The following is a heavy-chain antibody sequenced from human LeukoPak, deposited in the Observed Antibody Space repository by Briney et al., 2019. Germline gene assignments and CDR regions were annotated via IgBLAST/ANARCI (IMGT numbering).Heavy chain of an antibody. CDR2: IYYSGST. D-gene: IGHD1-26*01. J-gene: IGHJ3*02. CDR3: AGTFYGSDNAFDI. V-gene: IGHV4-39*01. CDR1: GXSISSSSNY. Sequence: KPSETLSLTCTVSGXSISSSSNYWGWIRQPPGKGLEWIGSIYYSGSTYYNPSLKSRVTVSVDTSKNQFSLKLSSVTAADTAVYYCAGTFYGSDNAFDIWGQGTMVTVSS.